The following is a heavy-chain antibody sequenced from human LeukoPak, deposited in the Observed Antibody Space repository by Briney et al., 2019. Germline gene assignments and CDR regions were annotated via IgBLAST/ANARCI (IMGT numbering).Heavy chain of an antibody. Sequence: GASVKVSCKASGYSFTNYYIHWVRQATGQGLEWMGWMNPNSGNTGYAQKFQGRVTMTRNTSISTAYMELSSLRSEDTAVYYCARGHRYGSSSSPGYWGQGTLVTVSS. D-gene: IGHD6-13*01. J-gene: IGHJ4*02. CDR3: ARGHRYGSSSSPGY. CDR1: GYSFTNYY. CDR2: MNPNSGNT. V-gene: IGHV1-8*02.